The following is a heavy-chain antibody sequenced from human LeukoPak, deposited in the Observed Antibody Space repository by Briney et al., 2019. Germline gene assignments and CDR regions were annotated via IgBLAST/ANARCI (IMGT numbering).Heavy chain of an antibody. Sequence: GGSLRLSCAASGFTVSSNYMSWVRQAPGKGLEWVSVIYSGGSTYYADSVKGRFTISRENSKNALYLQMNSLRAEDTAVYYCAKDSAKKYDDYWGQGTLVTVSS. CDR2: IYSGGST. D-gene: IGHD2/OR15-2a*01. J-gene: IGHJ4*02. CDR3: AKDSAKKYDDY. CDR1: GFTVSSNY. V-gene: IGHV3-53*01.